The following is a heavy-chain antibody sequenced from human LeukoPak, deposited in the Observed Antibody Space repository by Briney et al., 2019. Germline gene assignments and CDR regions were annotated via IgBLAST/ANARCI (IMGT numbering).Heavy chain of an antibody. CDR1: AFSFSNYN. V-gene: IGHV3-21*04. J-gene: IGHJ4*01. CDR2: ITSSGSYI. CDR3: STDPRLLMY. Sequence: GGSLRLSCAASAFSFSNYNMNWVRQAPGKGLEWVSSITSSGSYIYYADSVKGRFTISRDNAKNSLYLQMNSLRPEDTALYYCSTDPRLLMYWGHGTLVTVSS. D-gene: IGHD2-8*01.